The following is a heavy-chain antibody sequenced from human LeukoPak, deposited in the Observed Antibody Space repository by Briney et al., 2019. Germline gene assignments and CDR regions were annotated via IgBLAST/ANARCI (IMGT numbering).Heavy chain of an antibody. V-gene: IGHV3-21*04. J-gene: IGHJ4*02. CDR3: YKSMVRGGFDY. Sequence: DSVRGRFAISRDNAKNTLYLQMNSLRAEDTAVYYCYKSMVRGGFDYWGQGTLVTVSS. D-gene: IGHD3-10*01.